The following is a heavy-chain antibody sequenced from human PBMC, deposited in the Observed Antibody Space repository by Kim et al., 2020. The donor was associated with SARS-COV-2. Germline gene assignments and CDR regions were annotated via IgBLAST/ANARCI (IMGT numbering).Heavy chain of an antibody. V-gene: IGHV1-18*01. Sequence: ASVKVSCKASGYTFTSYGISWVRQAPGQGLEWMGWISAYNGNTNYAQKLQGRVTMTTDTSTSTAYMELRSLRSDDTAVYYCARGGPVPQIAVAGTELYYFDYWGQGTLVTVSS. D-gene: IGHD6-19*01. J-gene: IGHJ4*02. CDR1: GYTFTSYG. CDR3: ARGGPVPQIAVAGTELYYFDY. CDR2: ISAYNGNT.